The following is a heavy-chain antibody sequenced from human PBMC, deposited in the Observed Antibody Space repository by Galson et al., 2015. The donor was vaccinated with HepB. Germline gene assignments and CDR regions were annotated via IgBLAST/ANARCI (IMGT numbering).Heavy chain of an antibody. J-gene: IGHJ6*03. CDR1: GSSFTSYW. D-gene: IGHD1/OR15-1a*01. Sequence: QSGAEVTKPGESLKISCTGSGSSFTSYWIGWVRQMPGKGLEWMGIIYPGDSDTRYSPSFQGQVTISADKSISTAYLQWSSLKASDTAMYYCARQVGNIYYYYYYMDVWGKGTTVTVSS. CDR2: IYPGDSDT. CDR3: ARQVGNIYYYYYYMDV. V-gene: IGHV5-51*01.